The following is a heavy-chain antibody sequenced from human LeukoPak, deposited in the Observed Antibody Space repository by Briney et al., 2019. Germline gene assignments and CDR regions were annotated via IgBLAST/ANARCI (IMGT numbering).Heavy chain of an antibody. CDR3: AKSVGWVKYYFDY. D-gene: IGHD6-19*01. CDR1: GITFNNYA. V-gene: IGHV3-23*01. CDR2: ISGSGGVT. J-gene: IGHJ4*02. Sequence: GGSLRLSCAASGITFNNYAMSWVRQAPGKGLEWVSDISGSGGVTHYGDSVKGRFTISRDNSKNTLYLQMNSLRAEDTAVYYCAKSVGWVKYYFDYWGQGTLVTVSS.